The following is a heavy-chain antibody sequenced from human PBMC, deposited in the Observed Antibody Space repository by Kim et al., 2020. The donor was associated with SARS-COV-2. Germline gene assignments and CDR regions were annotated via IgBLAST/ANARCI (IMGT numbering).Heavy chain of an antibody. Sequence: ASVKVSCKASGYTFTSYYMHWMRQAPGQGLEWMGIINPSGGSTSYAQKFQGRVTMTRDTSTSTVYMELSSLRSEDTAVYYCARGDYDILTGYFNWFDPWGQGTLVTVSS. CDR2: INPSGGST. D-gene: IGHD3-9*01. CDR1: GYTFTSYY. CDR3: ARGDYDILTGYFNWFDP. V-gene: IGHV1-46*01. J-gene: IGHJ5*02.